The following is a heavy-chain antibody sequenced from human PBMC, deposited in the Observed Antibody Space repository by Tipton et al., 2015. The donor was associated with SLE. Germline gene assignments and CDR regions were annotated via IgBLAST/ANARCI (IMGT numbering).Heavy chain of an antibody. CDR3: GSTTTDYGMDV. D-gene: IGHD2/OR15-2a*01. J-gene: IGHJ6*02. Sequence: SLRLSCAASGLPFSDYWMHWVRQVPGKGLVWVSRIYRDGSSTNYADSVKGRFTVSRDNAKNTLYLQMNSLRAEDTAVYYCGSTTTDYGMDVWGQGTTVTVSS. V-gene: IGHV3-74*01. CDR2: IYRDGSST. CDR1: GLPFSDYW.